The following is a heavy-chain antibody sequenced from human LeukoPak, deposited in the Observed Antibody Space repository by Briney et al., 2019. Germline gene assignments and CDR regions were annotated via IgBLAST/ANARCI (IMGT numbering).Heavy chain of an antibody. Sequence: GVSLRLSCAASGVTFSNYDMYGVRQAPGKGLEGVAFIDYDGTVKYYEDSVEGRFTICRDNSKHTVYLQMNSLRTEDTAIYYCARKFVDYWGQGTLVTVSS. V-gene: IGHV3-30*02. CDR2: IDYDGTVK. CDR3: ARKFVDY. J-gene: IGHJ4*02. CDR1: GVTFSNYD. D-gene: IGHD2-21*01.